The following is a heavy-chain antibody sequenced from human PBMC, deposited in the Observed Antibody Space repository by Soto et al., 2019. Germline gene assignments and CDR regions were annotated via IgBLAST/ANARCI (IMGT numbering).Heavy chain of an antibody. D-gene: IGHD3-10*01. CDR2: ISGSGGST. CDR1: GFTFSSYA. V-gene: IGHV3-23*01. CDR3: AKGGALSFGELLNDY. Sequence: GGSLRLSCAASGFTFSSYAMSWVRQAPGKGLEWVSAISGSGGSTYYADSVKGRFTISRDNSKNTLYLQMNSLRAEDTAVYYCAKGGALSFGELLNDYWGQGPLVTAPQ. J-gene: IGHJ4*02.